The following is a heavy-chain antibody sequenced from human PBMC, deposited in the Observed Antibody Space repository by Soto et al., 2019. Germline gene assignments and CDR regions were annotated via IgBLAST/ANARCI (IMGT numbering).Heavy chain of an antibody. V-gene: IGHV5-51*01. CDR2: IYPGDSDT. Sequence: VGSLKISCEGSGYKFGNYWIGWVRQTPGKGLEWMGIIYPGDSDTVYNPSFQGQVTMSVDKYSHTAYLQWSSLQTSDTGIYYCARRMGTSIGWLDPWGQGTQVTVSS. D-gene: IGHD2-15*01. J-gene: IGHJ5*02. CDR3: ARRMGTSIGWLDP. CDR1: GYKFGNYW.